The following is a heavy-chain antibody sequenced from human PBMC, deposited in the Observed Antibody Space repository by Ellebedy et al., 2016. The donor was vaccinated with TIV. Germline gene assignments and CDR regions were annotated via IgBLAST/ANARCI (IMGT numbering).Heavy chain of an antibody. CDR3: ARAATPSTPVDY. J-gene: IGHJ4*02. CDR2: IYYSGST. D-gene: IGHD2-15*01. Sequence: SETLSLTXAVSGGSISSYYWSWIRQLPGKGLEWVGYIYYSGSTNYNPSLKSRVTIPVDTSKNQFSLKLSSVTAADTAVYYCARAATPSTPVDYWGQGTLVTVSS. CDR1: GGSISSYY. V-gene: IGHV4-59*01.